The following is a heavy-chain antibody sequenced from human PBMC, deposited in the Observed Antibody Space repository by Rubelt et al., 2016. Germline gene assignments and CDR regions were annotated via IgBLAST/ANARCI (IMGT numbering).Heavy chain of an antibody. CDR3: ARDLSSSLRARFDY. CDR2: INHSGST. CDR1: GGSFSGYY. J-gene: IGHJ4*02. Sequence: QVQLQQWGAGLLKPSETLSLTCAVYGGSFSGYYWSWIRQPPGKGLEWSGEINHSGSTNYNPSLKSRVTISVDTSKNQFSLKLSSVTAADTAVYYCARDLSSSLRARFDYWGQGTLVTVSS. D-gene: IGHD6-13*01. V-gene: IGHV4-34*01.